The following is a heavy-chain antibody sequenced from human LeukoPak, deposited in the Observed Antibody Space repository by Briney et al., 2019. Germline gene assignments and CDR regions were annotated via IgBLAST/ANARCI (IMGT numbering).Heavy chain of an antibody. D-gene: IGHD2-2*02. J-gene: IGHJ5*02. CDR2: ISSSSSYI. CDR1: GFTSSSYS. CDR3: ARDREGVVPAAIPSPDNWFDP. V-gene: IGHV3-21*01. Sequence: PGGSLRLSCAASGFTSSSYSMNWVRQAPGKGLEWVSSISSSSSYIYYADSVKGRFTISRDNAKNSLCLQMNSLRAEDTAVYYCARDREGVVPAAIPSPDNWFDPWGQGTLVTVSS.